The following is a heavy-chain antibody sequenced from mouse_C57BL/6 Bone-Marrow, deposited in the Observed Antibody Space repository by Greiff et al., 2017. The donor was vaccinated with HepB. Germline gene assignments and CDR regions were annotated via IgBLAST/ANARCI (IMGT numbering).Heavy chain of an antibody. Sequence: EVNVVESGGGLVKPGGSLKLSCAASGFTFSDYGMHWVRQAPEKGLEWVAYISSGSSTIYYADTVKGRFTISRDNAKNTLFLQMTSLRSEDTAMYYCARRGYDYDGPEPWFAYWGQGTLVTVSA. V-gene: IGHV5-17*01. CDR1: GFTFSDYG. D-gene: IGHD2-4*01. CDR3: ARRGYDYDGPEPWFAY. J-gene: IGHJ3*01. CDR2: ISSGSSTI.